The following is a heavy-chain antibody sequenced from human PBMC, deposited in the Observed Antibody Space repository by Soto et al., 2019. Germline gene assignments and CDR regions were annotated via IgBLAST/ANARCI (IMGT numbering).Heavy chain of an antibody. CDR3: ARVMVRGSFYCCNYHCDLQDV. D-gene: IGHD3-10*01. Sequence: ASVKVSCKASGYTITSYGINWVRQAPGQGIERMGWISAYNGNTNYAQKLQGRVTMTTDTSTSTAYMELRSLRSDDTAVYYCARVMVRGSFYCCNYHCDLQDVRGQGSTDTGSS. CDR2: ISAYNGNT. J-gene: IGHJ6*02. V-gene: IGHV1-18*01. CDR1: GYTITSYG.